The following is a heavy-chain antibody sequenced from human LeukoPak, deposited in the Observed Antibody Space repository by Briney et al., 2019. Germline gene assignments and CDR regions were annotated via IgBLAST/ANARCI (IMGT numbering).Heavy chain of an antibody. CDR2: ISSSSSYI. Sequence: GGSLRLSCAASGFTFSSYSMNWVRQAPGKGLEWVSSISSSSSYIYYADSVKGRFTISRDNAKNSLYLQMNSLRAEDTAVYYCARDERSWFGELTDYWGQGTLVTVSS. CDR1: GFTFSSYS. J-gene: IGHJ4*02. CDR3: ARDERSWFGELTDY. D-gene: IGHD3-10*01. V-gene: IGHV3-21*01.